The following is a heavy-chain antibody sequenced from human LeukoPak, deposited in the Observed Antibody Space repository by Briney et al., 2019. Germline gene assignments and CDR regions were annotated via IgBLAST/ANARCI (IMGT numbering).Heavy chain of an antibody. CDR3: ARERGLYGSGAPDAFDI. V-gene: IGHV4-4*02. CDR2: IYHSGST. D-gene: IGHD3-10*01. CDR1: GGSISSSNW. Sequence: SETLSLTCAVSGGSISSSNWWSWVRQPPGKGLEWIGEIYHSGSTNYSPSLKSRVTISVDTSKNQFPLKLSSVTAADTAVYYCARERGLYGSGAPDAFDIWGQGTMVTVSS. J-gene: IGHJ3*02.